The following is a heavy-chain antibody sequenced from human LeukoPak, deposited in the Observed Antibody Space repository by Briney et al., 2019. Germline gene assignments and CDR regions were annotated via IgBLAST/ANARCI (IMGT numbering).Heavy chain of an antibody. CDR3: ARDGPHRYDILTGPLGY. V-gene: IGHV3-53*01. J-gene: IGHJ4*02. D-gene: IGHD3-9*01. Sequence: GGSLRLSCAASGFTVSSNYMSWVRQAPGKGLEWVSVIYSGGSTYYADSVKGRFTISRDNSKNTLYLQMNGLRAEDTAVYYCARDGPHRYDILTGPLGYWGQGTLVTVSS. CDR1: GFTVSSNY. CDR2: IYSGGST.